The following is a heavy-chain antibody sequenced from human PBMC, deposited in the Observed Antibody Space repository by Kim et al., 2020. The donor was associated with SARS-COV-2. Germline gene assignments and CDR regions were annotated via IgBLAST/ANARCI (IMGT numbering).Heavy chain of an antibody. J-gene: IGHJ6*02. CDR1: GGSFSGYY. CDR2: INHSGST. D-gene: IGHD2-15*01. V-gene: IGHV4-34*01. Sequence: SETLSLTCAVYGGSFSGYYWSWIRQPPGKGLEWIGEINHSGSTNYNPSLKSRVTISVDTSKNQFSLKLSSVTAADTAVYYCARVRPLALYILLNGMDVWGQGTTVTISS. CDR3: ARVRPLALYILLNGMDV.